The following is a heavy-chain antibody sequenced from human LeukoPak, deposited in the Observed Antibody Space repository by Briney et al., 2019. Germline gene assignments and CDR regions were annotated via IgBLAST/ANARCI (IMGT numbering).Heavy chain of an antibody. D-gene: IGHD3-10*01. J-gene: IGHJ4*02. CDR3: ANPWYYYGSGSY. CDR1: GFTFSSYA. V-gene: IGHV3-23*01. Sequence: GGSLRVSCAASGFTFSSYAMSWVRQAPGKGLEWVSAISGSGGSTYYADSVKGRFTISRDNSKNTLYLQMNSLRAEDTAVYYCANPWYYYGSGSYWGQGTLVTVSS. CDR2: ISGSGGST.